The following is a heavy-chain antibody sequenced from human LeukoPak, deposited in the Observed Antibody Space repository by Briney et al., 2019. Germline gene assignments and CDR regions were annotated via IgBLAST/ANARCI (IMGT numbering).Heavy chain of an antibody. CDR1: GYTFTTYY. J-gene: IGHJ6*03. D-gene: IGHD6-13*01. Sequence: ASVKVSCKASGYTFTTYYMHWVRQAPGQGLEWMGIINPSGGSTSYAQKFQGRVTMTRDMSTSTVYLELSSLRSEDTAVYYCARGGAAAHYYMDVWGKGTTVTVSS. CDR3: ARGGAAAHYYMDV. V-gene: IGHV1-46*01. CDR2: INPSGGST.